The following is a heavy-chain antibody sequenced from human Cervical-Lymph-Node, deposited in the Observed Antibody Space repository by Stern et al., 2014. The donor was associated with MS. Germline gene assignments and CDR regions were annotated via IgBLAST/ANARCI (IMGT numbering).Heavy chain of an antibody. J-gene: IGHJ4*02. CDR3: ARDDRTSWYGGMPH. D-gene: IGHD6-13*01. Sequence: VQLVESGGGAVQPGRSLRLSCATSGFTFSGYGMYWVRQAPGKGLEWVAISWSDGTKEDYADSVNGRFTISRDNSKNTLYLQMTSLRAEDTAVYYCARDDRTSWYGGMPHWGQGTLVTVSS. CDR2: SWSDGTKE. CDR1: GFTFSGYG. V-gene: IGHV3-33*01.